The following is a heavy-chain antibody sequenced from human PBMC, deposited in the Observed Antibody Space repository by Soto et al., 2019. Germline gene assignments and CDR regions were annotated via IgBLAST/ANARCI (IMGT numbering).Heavy chain of an antibody. J-gene: IGHJ3*02. V-gene: IGHV1-2*02. Sequence: ASVKVSCKASGYTFTGYYMHWVRQAPGQGLEWMGWINPNSGGTNYAQKFQGRVTMTRDTSISTAYMELSRLRSDDTAVYYCGRGRGYDPNVAFDIWGGGTRDTVS. CDR3: GRGRGYDPNVAFDI. CDR2: INPNSGGT. D-gene: IGHD3-3*01. CDR1: GYTFTGYY.